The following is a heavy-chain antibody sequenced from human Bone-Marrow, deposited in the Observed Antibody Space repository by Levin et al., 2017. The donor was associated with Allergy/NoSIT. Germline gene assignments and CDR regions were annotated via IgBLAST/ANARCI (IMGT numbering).Heavy chain of an antibody. CDR3: TRETIFGDAFDI. Sequence: PGGSLRLSCTASGFTFGDYAMSWVRQAPGKGLEWVGFIRSKAYGGTTEYAASVKGRFTISRDDSKSIAYLQMNSLKTEDTAVYYCTRETIFGDAFDIWGQGTMVTVSS. D-gene: IGHD3-3*01. CDR1: GFTFGDYA. J-gene: IGHJ3*02. V-gene: IGHV3-49*04. CDR2: IRSKAYGGTT.